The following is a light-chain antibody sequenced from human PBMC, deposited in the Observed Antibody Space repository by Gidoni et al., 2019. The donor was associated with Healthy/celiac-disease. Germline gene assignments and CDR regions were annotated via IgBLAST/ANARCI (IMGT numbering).Light chain of an antibody. Sequence: EIVMTQSPAHLSVSPGERATLSCRASQSVSSNLAWYQQKPGQAPRLLIYGASTRATGIPARFSGSGSGTELTLTISSLQSEDFAVYYCQQYNNWPPLTFGGGTKVEIK. J-gene: IGKJ4*01. CDR3: QQYNNWPPLT. V-gene: IGKV3-15*01. CDR2: GAS. CDR1: QSVSSN.